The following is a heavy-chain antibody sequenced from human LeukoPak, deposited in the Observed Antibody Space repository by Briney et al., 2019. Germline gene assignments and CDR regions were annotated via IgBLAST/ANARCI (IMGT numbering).Heavy chain of an antibody. V-gene: IGHV1-46*01. CDR2: INPSGGST. J-gene: IGHJ6*02. CDR1: GYTFTSYY. D-gene: IGHD1-26*01. Sequence: ASVKVSCKASGYTFTSYYMHWVRQAPGQGLEWMGIINPSGGSTSYAQKFQGRVTITRDMSTSTAYMGLSSLRSEDTAVYYCAAVVGATTNYYYGMDVWGQGTTVTVSS. CDR3: AAVVGATTNYYYGMDV.